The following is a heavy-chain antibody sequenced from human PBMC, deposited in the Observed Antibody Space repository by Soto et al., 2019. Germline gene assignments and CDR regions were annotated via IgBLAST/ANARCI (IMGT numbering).Heavy chain of an antibody. V-gene: IGHV1-2*02. CDR2: MDPITGGT. Sequence: ASVKVSCKASGYHLGAYYTYWVRQAPGRGLEWVGLMDPITGGTDSGERHRDRVTMTGDWSINTAYMGFSSLGSGDKSTLFCARGRDAASQFYTPHGMNVWGLGSAVTVSS. CDR1: GYHLGAYY. D-gene: IGHD2-15*01. J-gene: IGHJ6*02. CDR3: ARGRDAASQFYTPHGMNV.